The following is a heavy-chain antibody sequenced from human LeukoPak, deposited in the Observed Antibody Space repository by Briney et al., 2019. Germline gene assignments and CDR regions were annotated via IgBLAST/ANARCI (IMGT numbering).Heavy chain of an antibody. CDR1: GGSISSYY. J-gene: IGHJ4*02. D-gene: IGHD4-23*01. CDR2: IYYSGST. V-gene: IGHV4-59*01. Sequence: SETLSLTCTVSGGSISSYYWSWIRQPPGKGLEWIGYIYYSGSTNYNPSLKSRVTISVDTSKNQFSLKLSSVTAADTAVYYCARDCGGNSDYWGQGTLVTVSS. CDR3: ARDCGGNSDY.